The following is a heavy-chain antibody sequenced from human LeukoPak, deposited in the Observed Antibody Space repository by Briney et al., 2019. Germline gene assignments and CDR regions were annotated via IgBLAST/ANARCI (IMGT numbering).Heavy chain of an antibody. J-gene: IGHJ4*02. CDR2: IYYSGST. Sequence: SETLSLTCTVSGDSISSYYWSWIRQPPGKGLEWIGYIYYSGSTNYNPSLKSRVTMTVDTSKNHFSLRLTSVTAADTAVYYCARLSDYWGQGNLVTVSS. CDR1: GDSISSYY. CDR3: ARLSDY. V-gene: IGHV4-59*01.